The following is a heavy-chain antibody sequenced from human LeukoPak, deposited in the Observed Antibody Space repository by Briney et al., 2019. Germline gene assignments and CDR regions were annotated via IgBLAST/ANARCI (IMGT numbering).Heavy chain of an antibody. CDR1: GGSISSYY. Sequence: SETLSLTCTVSGGSISSYYWSWIRQPAGKGLEWIGRIYTSGSTNYNPSLKSRVTMSVDTSKNQFSLKLSSVTAADTAVYYCARDTAPRTLVTATLAIWYFDLWGRGTLVTVSS. J-gene: IGHJ2*01. CDR2: IYTSGST. D-gene: IGHD2-21*02. CDR3: ARDTAPRTLVTATLAIWYFDL. V-gene: IGHV4-4*07.